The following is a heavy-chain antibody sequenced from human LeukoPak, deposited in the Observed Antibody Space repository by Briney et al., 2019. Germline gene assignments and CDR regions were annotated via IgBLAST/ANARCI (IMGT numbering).Heavy chain of an antibody. CDR1: GFTFSNYW. D-gene: IGHD1/OR15-1a*01. Sequence: GGSLRLSCEASGFTFSNYWMHWVRQPPGKGLMWVSQISTDGSQTFYADSVKGRFTISRDNAKNTLFLQMNSLRAEDTAMYYCAKGTKPVMTIPDYWGQGILVTVSS. V-gene: IGHV3-74*01. CDR3: AKGTKPVMTIPDY. CDR2: ISTDGSQT. J-gene: IGHJ4*02.